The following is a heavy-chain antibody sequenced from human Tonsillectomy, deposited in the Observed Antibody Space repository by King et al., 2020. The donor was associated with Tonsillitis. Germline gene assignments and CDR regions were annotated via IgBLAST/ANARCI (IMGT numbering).Heavy chain of an antibody. CDR3: AKDTWYNSSWYVFSSFYFDY. CDR2: ISYEGSNK. CDR1: GFTFSSYG. D-gene: IGHD6-13*01. J-gene: IGHJ4*02. Sequence: VQLVESGGGVVQPGRSLRLSCAASGFTFSSYGMHWVRQAPGKGLEWVAVISYEGSNKYYEDSVKGRFTISRDNSKNTLNLQMNSLRAEDTAVYYCAKDTWYNSSWYVFSSFYFDYWGQGTLVTVSS. V-gene: IGHV3-30*18.